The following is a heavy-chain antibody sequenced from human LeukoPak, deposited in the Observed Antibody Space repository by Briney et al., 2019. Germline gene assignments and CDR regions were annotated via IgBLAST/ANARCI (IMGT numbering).Heavy chain of an antibody. D-gene: IGHD5-18*01. V-gene: IGHV4-31*08. CDR2: IYYSGST. CDR1: GGSISSGGYY. Sequence: PSETLSLTCTVSGGSISSGGYYWSWIRQHPGKGLEWIGYIYYSGSTYYNPSLKSRVTISVDTSKNQFSLKLSSVTAADTAVYYCARHVDTAMAYYWGQGTLVTVSS. J-gene: IGHJ4*02. CDR3: ARHVDTAMAYY.